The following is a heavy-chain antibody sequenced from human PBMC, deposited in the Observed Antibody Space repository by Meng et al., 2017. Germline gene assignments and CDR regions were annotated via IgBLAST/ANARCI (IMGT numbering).Heavy chain of an antibody. D-gene: IGHD5-12*01. J-gene: IGHJ4*02. CDR3: TTEIIVVATIFPHTDY. CDR1: GFTFSNAW. Sequence: GESLKISCAASGFTFSNAWMSWVRQAPGKGLEWVGRIKSKTYGGTTDYAAPVKGRFTISRDDSKNTLYLQMNSLKTEDTAVYYCTTEIIVVATIFPHTDYWGQGTLVTVSS. CDR2: IKSKTYGGTT. V-gene: IGHV3-15*01.